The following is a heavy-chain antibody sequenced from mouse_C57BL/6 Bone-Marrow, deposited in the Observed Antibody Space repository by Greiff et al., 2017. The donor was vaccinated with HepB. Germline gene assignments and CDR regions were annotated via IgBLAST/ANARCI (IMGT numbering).Heavy chain of an antibody. D-gene: IGHD1-1*01. CDR1: GYTFTDYY. J-gene: IGHJ2*01. Sequence: QVQLQQSGAELVRPGASVKLSCKASGYTFTDYYINWVKQRPGQGLEWIARIYPGSGNTYYNEKFKGKATLTAEKSSSTAYMQLSSLTSEDSAVYFCAYYGSSSDYFDYWGQGTTLTVSS. CDR2: IYPGSGNT. V-gene: IGHV1-76*01. CDR3: AYYGSSSDYFDY.